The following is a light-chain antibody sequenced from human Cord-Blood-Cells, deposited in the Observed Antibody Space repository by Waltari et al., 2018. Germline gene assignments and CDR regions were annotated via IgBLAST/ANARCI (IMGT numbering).Light chain of an antibody. CDR2: DVS. J-gene: IGLJ3*02. CDR1: SSDVGGYNY. Sequence: QSALTQPRSVSGSPGQSVTLSCTGTSSDVGGYNYVSWYQQNPGKAPKLMVYDVSKRPSGVPDRFSGSKSGNTASLTISGLQAEDEADYYCCSYAGSYTWVFGGGTKLTVL. CDR3: CSYAGSYTWV. V-gene: IGLV2-11*01.